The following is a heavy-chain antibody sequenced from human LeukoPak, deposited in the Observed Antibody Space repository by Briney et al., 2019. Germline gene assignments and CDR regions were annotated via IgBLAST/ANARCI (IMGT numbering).Heavy chain of an antibody. V-gene: IGHV4-34*01. CDR2: INHSGST. D-gene: IGHD6-19*01. CDR3: AGWRSSGWHQRWFDP. Sequence: SETLSLTCAVYGGSFSGYYWSWIRQPPGKGLEWIGEINHSGSTNYNPSLKSRVTISVDTSKNQFSLKLSSVTAADTAVYYCAGWRSSGWHQRWFDPWGQGTLVTVSS. CDR1: GGSFSGYY. J-gene: IGHJ5*02.